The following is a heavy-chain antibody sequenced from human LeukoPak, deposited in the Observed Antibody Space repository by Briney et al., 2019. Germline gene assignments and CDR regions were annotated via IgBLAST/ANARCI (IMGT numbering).Heavy chain of an antibody. J-gene: IGHJ4*02. D-gene: IGHD2-21*02. CDR3: ARGTGDSTQTHFDY. Sequence: SETLSLTCAVYGGSFSGYYWSWIRQPPGKGLEWIGEINHSGSTNYNPSLKSRVTISVDTSKNQFSLKLSSVTAADTAVYYCARGTGDSTQTHFDYWGQGTLVTVSS. CDR2: INHSGST. V-gene: IGHV4-34*01. CDR1: GGSFSGYY.